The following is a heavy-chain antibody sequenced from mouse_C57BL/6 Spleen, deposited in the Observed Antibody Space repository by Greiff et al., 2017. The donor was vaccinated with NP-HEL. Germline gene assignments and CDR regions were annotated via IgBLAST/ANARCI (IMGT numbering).Heavy chain of an antibody. J-gene: IGHJ4*01. CDR1: GFSLTSYG. V-gene: IGHV2-5*01. CDR3: AKTGLGRGAMDY. D-gene: IGHD4-1*01. Sequence: VQGVESGPGLVQPSQSLSITCTVSGFSLTSYGVHWVRQSPGKGLEWLGVIWRGGSTDYNAAFMSRLSITKDNSKSQVFFKMNSLQADDTAIYYCAKTGLGRGAMDYWGQGTSVTVSS. CDR2: IWRGGST.